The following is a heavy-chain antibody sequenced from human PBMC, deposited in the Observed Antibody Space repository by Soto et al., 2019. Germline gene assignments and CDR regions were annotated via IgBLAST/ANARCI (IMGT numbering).Heavy chain of an antibody. CDR3: ARQQVDAQSFDY. CDR1: GGSFSGYY. V-gene: IGHV4-34*01. D-gene: IGHD6-13*01. J-gene: IGHJ4*02. Sequence: QVQLQQWGAGLLKPSETLSLTCAVYGGSFSGYYWSWIRQPPGKGLVWIGEINGSGGTNSNPSLKSRVTISLDTSKKQCSLKLSSVTAADTGVYYCARQQVDAQSFDYWGQGTLVIVSS. CDR2: INGSGGT.